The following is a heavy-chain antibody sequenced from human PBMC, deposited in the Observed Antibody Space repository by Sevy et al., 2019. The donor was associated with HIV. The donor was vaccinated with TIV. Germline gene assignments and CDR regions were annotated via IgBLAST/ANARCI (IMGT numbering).Heavy chain of an antibody. Sequence: GSLRLSCAASGFTFSDYYMSWIRQSPGKGLEWVSYIDSSDSFMFYADSVKGRFTISRDNAKNSLYLQMNSLRVEDTAIYYCARERESSPRYYHDNSGYYPDYWGQGTLVTVSS. CDR3: ARERESSPRYYHDNSGYYPDY. D-gene: IGHD3-22*01. V-gene: IGHV3-11*01. J-gene: IGHJ4*02. CDR2: IDSSDSFM. CDR1: GFTFSDYY.